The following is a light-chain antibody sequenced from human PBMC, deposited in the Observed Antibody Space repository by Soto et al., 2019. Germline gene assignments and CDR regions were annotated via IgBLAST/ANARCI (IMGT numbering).Light chain of an antibody. CDR1: SSDVGRYNY. CDR2: EVS. J-gene: IGLJ3*02. V-gene: IGLV2-14*01. Sequence: QSALTQPASVSGSPGQSITISCPGTSSDVGRYNYVSWYQQHPGKAPKRMIYEVSNRPSGVSNRCSGSKSGNTASLTISGLQAEDEADYYCSSYTSSSTRVFGGGTKLTVL. CDR3: SSYTSSSTRV.